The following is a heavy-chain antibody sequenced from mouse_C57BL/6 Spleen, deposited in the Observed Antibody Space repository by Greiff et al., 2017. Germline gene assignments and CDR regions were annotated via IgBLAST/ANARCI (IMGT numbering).Heavy chain of an antibody. Sequence: EVQLVESGGGLVQPKGSLKLSCAASGFSFNTYAMNWVRQAPGKGLEWVARIRSKSNNYATYYADSVKDRFTIYRDDSESMLYLQMNNLKTEDTAMYYCVRQGGLHFDYWGQGTTLTVSS. CDR2: IRSKSNNYAT. J-gene: IGHJ2*01. V-gene: IGHV10-1*01. CDR3: VRQGGLHFDY. D-gene: IGHD3-1*01. CDR1: GFSFNTYA.